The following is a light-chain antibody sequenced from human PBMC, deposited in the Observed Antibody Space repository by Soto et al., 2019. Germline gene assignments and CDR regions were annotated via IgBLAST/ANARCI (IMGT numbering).Light chain of an antibody. V-gene: IGKV3-15*01. CDR3: QQYDNWPFT. CDR1: QSVSSK. Sequence: EIVMTQSPATLSVSPGEGATLSCRASQSVSSKLAWYQQKPGQAPRLLIYGASTRATGIPARISGSESGTEFALTISSLQSEDFAVYYCQQYDNWPFTFGPGTKVDIK. J-gene: IGKJ3*01. CDR2: GAS.